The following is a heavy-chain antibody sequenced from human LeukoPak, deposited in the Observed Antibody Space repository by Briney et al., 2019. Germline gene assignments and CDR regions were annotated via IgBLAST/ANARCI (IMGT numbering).Heavy chain of an antibody. Sequence: GGSLRLSCAASGFTFDDYGMHWVRQPPGKGLEWVSAISGSGGSTYYADSVKGRFTISRDNSKNTLYLQMNSLRAEDTAVYYCAKDRRPYYDFWSGYYSGFSTDYWGQGTLVTVSS. V-gene: IGHV3-23*01. CDR2: ISGSGGST. D-gene: IGHD3-3*01. J-gene: IGHJ4*02. CDR3: AKDRRPYYDFWSGYYSGFSTDY. CDR1: GFTFDDYG.